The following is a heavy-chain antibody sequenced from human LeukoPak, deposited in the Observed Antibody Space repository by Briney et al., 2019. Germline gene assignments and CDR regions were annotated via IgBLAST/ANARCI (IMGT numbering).Heavy chain of an antibody. CDR2: ISGSGGGT. CDR3: AKDGDYSNHYFDY. CDR1: GFTFDNYA. V-gene: IGHV3-23*01. D-gene: IGHD4-11*01. J-gene: IGHJ4*02. Sequence: GGSLRLSCAASGFTFDNYAMSWVRQAPGKRLEWVSAISGSGGGTYYADSVKGRFTISRDNSKNTLYLQMNSLRAEDTAVYYCAKDGDYSNHYFDYWGQGTLVTVSS.